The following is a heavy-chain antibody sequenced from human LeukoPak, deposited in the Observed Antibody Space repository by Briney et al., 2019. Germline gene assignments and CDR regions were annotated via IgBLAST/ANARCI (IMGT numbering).Heavy chain of an antibody. Sequence: PGGSLRLSCAASGFTFSSYAMHWVRQAPGKGLEWVAVISYDGSNKYYADSVKGRFTISRDNSKNTLYLQMNSLRAEDTAVYYCASHDTAVAGPLDYWDQGTLVTVSS. CDR1: GFTFSSYA. V-gene: IGHV3-30-3*01. CDR3: ASHDTAVAGPLDY. CDR2: ISYDGSNK. J-gene: IGHJ4*02. D-gene: IGHD6-19*01.